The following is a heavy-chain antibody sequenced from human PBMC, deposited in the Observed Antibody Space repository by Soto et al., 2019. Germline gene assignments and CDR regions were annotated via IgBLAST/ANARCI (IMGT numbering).Heavy chain of an antibody. Sequence: PGGSLRLSCAAPGFTFSSYGMHWVRQAPGKGLEWVAVISYDGSNKYYADSVKGRFTISRDNSKNTLYLQMNSLRAEDTAVYYCAKSPAKYSSGPRGWFDPWGQGTLVTVSS. V-gene: IGHV3-30*18. CDR3: AKSPAKYSSGPRGWFDP. J-gene: IGHJ5*02. CDR2: ISYDGSNK. D-gene: IGHD6-19*01. CDR1: GFTFSSYG.